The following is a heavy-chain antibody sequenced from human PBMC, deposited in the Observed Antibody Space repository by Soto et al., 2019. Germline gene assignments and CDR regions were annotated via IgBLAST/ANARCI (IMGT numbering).Heavy chain of an antibody. D-gene: IGHD1-26*01. CDR3: SGGVGDAF. Sequence: EVHLVESGGGLVQTGGSLRLSCAIFESTVSRDWMNWVRQAPGKGLEWVAHINQDGSEKHYVDSVKGRFTISRDNAKKSLYLQMNSLRPADTAMYYCSGGVGDAFWGQGTLVTVSS. J-gene: IGHJ4*02. V-gene: IGHV3-7*04. CDR2: INQDGSEK. CDR1: ESTVSRDW.